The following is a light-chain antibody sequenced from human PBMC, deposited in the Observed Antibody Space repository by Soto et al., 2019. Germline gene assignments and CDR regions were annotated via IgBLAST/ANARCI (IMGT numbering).Light chain of an antibody. Sequence: DIQMTQSPSTLSASVGDRVSITCRASQSISRQLAWYQQKPGKAPNLLIYQASNLETGVPSRFTGSGSGTEFTLTISRLQPDDLATYSCLQYQSYWTFGQGTKVEVK. CDR3: LQYQSYWT. CDR1: QSISRQ. J-gene: IGKJ1*01. CDR2: QAS. V-gene: IGKV1-5*03.